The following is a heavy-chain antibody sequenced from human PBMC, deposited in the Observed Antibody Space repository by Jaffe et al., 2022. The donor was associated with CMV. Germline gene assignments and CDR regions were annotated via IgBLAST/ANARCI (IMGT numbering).Heavy chain of an antibody. CDR1: GYTFTDYY. CDR3: ARDFAVATADVDWYFDL. Sequence: QVQLVQSGAEVKRPGASVKVSCEASGYTFTDYYIHWIRQAPGQGLEWMGWINPNSGGTNYPKTSQGRVTLTRDTSINTVYMEVNGLTSDDTAIYYCARDFAVATADVDWYFDLWGPGTLVTVSS. CDR2: INPNSGGT. V-gene: IGHV1-2*02. J-gene: IGHJ2*01. D-gene: IGHD5-12*01.